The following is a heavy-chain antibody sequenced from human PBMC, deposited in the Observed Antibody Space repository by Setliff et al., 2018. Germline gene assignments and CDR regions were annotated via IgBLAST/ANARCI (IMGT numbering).Heavy chain of an antibody. J-gene: IGHJ3*01. CDR1: GYTFTTHG. CDR2: ISTDDGDT. Sequence: ASVKVSCKASGYTFTTHGISWVRQAPGQGLEWMGWISTDDGDTNFAQKFQGRVTLTTDTSTGTACTELRSLTFDDTAVYYCARDWFCSGGDCSDVFDFWGQGTMVT. D-gene: IGHD2-21*02. CDR3: ARDWFCSGGDCSDVFDF. V-gene: IGHV1-18*01.